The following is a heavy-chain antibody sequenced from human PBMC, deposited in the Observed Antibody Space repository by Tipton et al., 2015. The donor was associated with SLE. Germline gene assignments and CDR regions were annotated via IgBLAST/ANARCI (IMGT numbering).Heavy chain of an antibody. D-gene: IGHD6-13*01. Sequence: TLSLTCSVSGGSISSSRYYWGWIRQPPGKGLEWIGSTHYSGSTYYNAPLKTRVTISVDTSKNQFSLKLNSVSAADTAVYYCATRGSSSWYFFDYWGQGTLVTVSS. J-gene: IGHJ4*02. CDR2: THYSGST. V-gene: IGHV4-39*07. CDR1: GGSISSSRYY. CDR3: ATRGSSSWYFFDY.